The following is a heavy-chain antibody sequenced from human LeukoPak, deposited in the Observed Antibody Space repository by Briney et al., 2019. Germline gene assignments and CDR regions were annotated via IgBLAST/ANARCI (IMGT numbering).Heavy chain of an antibody. CDR2: INHSGST. D-gene: IGHD3-22*01. V-gene: IGHV4-34*01. CDR3: ARLYYYDSSGYYSYYYGMDV. Sequence: SETLSLTCAAYGGSFSGYYWSWIRQPPGKGLEWIGEINHSGSTNYNPSLKSRVTISVDTSKNQFSLKLSSVTAADTAVYYCARLYYYDSSGYYSYYYGMDVWGQGTTVTVSS. J-gene: IGHJ6*02. CDR1: GGSFSGYY.